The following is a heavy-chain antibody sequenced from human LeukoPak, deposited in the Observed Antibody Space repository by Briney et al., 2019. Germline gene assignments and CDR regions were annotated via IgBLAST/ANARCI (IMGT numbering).Heavy chain of an antibody. CDR2: ICYSGST. Sequence: SETLSLTCTVSGVSISSGSYYWVWLPQPPGQGLEWNVCICYSGSTSYHTSFKSRVAISVDTSKIQFSLKLGSVSAADTAVYYCARPGLDCRGGSCYYDHFYYMDVWGRGTTITVSS. D-gene: IGHD2-15*01. CDR3: ARPGLDCRGGSCYYDHFYYMDV. V-gene: IGHV4-39*01. CDR1: GVSISSGSYY. J-gene: IGHJ6*03.